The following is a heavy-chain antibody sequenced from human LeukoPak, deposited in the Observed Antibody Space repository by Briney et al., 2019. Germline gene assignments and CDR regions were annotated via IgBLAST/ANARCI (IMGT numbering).Heavy chain of an antibody. CDR3: ARDYYASGSHDY. V-gene: IGHV3-7*01. CDR2: IKQDGSET. D-gene: IGHD3-10*01. J-gene: IGHJ4*02. Sequence: GGSLRLSCAGSGFTFKTYWLTWVRQAPGEGLEWVGNIKQDGSETYYGDSVKGRFTISRDNAKNSLYLQMNNLRAEDTAVYYCARDYYASGSHDYWGQGTLVTVSS. CDR1: GFTFKTYW.